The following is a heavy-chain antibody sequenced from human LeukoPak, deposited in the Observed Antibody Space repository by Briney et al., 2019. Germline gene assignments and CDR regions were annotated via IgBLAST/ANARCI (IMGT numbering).Heavy chain of an antibody. V-gene: IGHV1-8*01. Sequence: GASVKVSCKASGYTFTSYDINWVRQATGQGLEWMGWMNPNSGNTGYAQKFQGRVTMTRSTSISTAYMELSSLRSEDTAVYYCARGDYDILTGPAGIDYWGQGTLVTVSS. CDR2: MNPNSGNT. CDR1: GYTFTSYD. D-gene: IGHD3-9*01. J-gene: IGHJ4*02. CDR3: ARGDYDILTGPAGIDY.